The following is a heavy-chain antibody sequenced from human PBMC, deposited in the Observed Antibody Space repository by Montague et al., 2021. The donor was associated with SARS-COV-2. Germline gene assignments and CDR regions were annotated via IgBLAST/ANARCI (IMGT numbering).Heavy chain of an antibody. CDR1: GGSISDGNYY. CDR3: VRDAYDPLVGH. V-gene: IGHV4-61*02. J-gene: IGHJ4*02. D-gene: IGHD3-3*01. Sequence: TLSLTCTVSGGSISDGNYYWSWVRQPAGKGLEWIGRIYVTGNSKSNPSLKSGVTMFIDTSKHHSYRILTSVTAADAVDYCGVRDAYDPLVGHWGQGTLVTVSS. CDR2: IYVTGNS.